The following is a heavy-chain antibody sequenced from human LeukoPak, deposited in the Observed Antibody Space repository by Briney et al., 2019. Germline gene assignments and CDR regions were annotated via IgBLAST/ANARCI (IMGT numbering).Heavy chain of an antibody. CDR2: INWNGGST. CDR3: ARERGGGFYYYYYYMDV. Sequence: GGSLRLSCAASGFTFDDYGMSWVRQAPGRVLEWVSGINWNGGSTGYADSVKGRFTISRDNAKNSLYLQMNSLRAEDTALYYCARERGGGFYYYYYYMDVWGKGTTVTVSS. J-gene: IGHJ6*03. D-gene: IGHD6-25*01. V-gene: IGHV3-20*04. CDR1: GFTFDDYG.